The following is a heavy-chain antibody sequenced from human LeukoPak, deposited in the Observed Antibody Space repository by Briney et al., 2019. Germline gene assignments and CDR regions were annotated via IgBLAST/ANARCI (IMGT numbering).Heavy chain of an antibody. CDR2: ISGSGGIT. Sequence: GGSLRLSCAASGFTFSAYAISWVRQAPGKGLEWVSAISGSGGITYYADSVKGRFTISRGNAKNTLYLQMNSLRAEDTAVYYCAKHDPRRVVITNWFDPWGQGTLVTVSS. J-gene: IGHJ5*02. V-gene: IGHV3-23*01. D-gene: IGHD3-22*01. CDR1: GFTFSAYA. CDR3: AKHDPRRVVITNWFDP.